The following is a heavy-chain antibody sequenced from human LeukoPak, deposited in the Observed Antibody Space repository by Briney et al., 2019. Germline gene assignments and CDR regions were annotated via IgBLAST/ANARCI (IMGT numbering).Heavy chain of an antibody. CDR2: IRYDGSNK. D-gene: IGHD5-24*01. CDR3: VKWGRDGYRPCYYYYMDV. CDR1: GFTFSSYG. V-gene: IGHV3-30*02. J-gene: IGHJ6*03. Sequence: GGSLRLSCAASGFTFSSYGMHWVRQAPGKGLEWVAFIRYDGSNKYYADSVKGRFTISRDNSKNTLYLQMNSLRAEDTAVYYCVKWGRDGYRPCYYYYMDVWGKGTTVTISS.